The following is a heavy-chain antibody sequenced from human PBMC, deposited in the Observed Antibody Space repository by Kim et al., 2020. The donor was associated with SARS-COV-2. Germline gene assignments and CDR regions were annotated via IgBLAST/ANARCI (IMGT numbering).Heavy chain of an antibody. J-gene: IGHJ3*02. V-gene: IGHV3-48*03. CDR3: ASWDQYDFWSGYPGSGAFDI. CDR2: ISSSGSTI. CDR1: GFTFSSYE. Sequence: GGSLRLSCAASGFTFSSYEMNWVRQAPGKGLEWVSYISSSGSTIYYADSVKGRFTISRDNAKNSLYLQMNSLRAEDTAVYYCASWDQYDFWSGYPGSGAFDIWGQGTMVTVSS. D-gene: IGHD3-3*01.